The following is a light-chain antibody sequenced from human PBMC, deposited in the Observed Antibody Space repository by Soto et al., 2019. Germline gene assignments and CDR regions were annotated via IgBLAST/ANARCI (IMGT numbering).Light chain of an antibody. CDR2: ANN. J-gene: IGLJ2*01. Sequence: QSVLTQPPSVSGAPGQRVTISCTGSSSNIGAGYDVHWYQQLPGTAPKLLIYANNNRPSGVPDRFSGSKSGTSASLAITGLQDEDDADYYCQSYDSSLSGVVFGGGTKLTVL. V-gene: IGLV1-40*01. CDR1: SSNIGAGYD. CDR3: QSYDSSLSGVV.